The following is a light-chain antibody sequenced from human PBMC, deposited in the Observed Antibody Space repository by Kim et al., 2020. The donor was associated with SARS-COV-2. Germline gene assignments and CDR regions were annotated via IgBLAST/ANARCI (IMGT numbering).Light chain of an antibody. CDR2: EVS. V-gene: IGLV2-8*01. CDR1: SSAIGAYNY. J-gene: IGLJ3*02. CDR3: SSYAGSSWV. Sequence: PGKSVTFSCTGTSSAIGAYNYVSWYQQHPGKAPKVMIYEVSERPSGVPDRFSGSKSGSTASLTVSGLQAEDEADYYCSSYAGSSWVFGGGTQLTVL.